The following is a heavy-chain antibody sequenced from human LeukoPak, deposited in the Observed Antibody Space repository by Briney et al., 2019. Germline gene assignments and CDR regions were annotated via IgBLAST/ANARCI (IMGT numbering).Heavy chain of an antibody. D-gene: IGHD3-22*01. V-gene: IGHV3-21*01. CDR3: ARQLTYYYDSSGYYPDAFDI. CDR2: ISSSSSYI. Sequence: PGGSLRLSCAASGFTFSSYSMNWVRQAPGKGLEWVSSISSSSSYIYYADSVKGRFTISRDNAKNSLYLQMNSLRAEDTAVYYCARQLTYYYDSSGYYPDAFDIWGQGTMVTVPS. CDR1: GFTFSSYS. J-gene: IGHJ3*02.